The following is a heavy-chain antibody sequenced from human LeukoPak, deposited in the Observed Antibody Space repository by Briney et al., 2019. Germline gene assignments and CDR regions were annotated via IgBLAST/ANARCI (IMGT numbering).Heavy chain of an antibody. CDR3: ASRGIAVASFDY. J-gene: IGHJ4*02. Sequence: PGGSLRLSCAASGFTFSSYSMNWVRQAPGKGLEWVSSISSSSSYIYYADSVKGRFTISRDNAKNSLYLQMNSLRAEDTAVYYCASRGIAVASFDYWGQGTLVTVSS. CDR1: GFTFSSYS. D-gene: IGHD6-19*01. V-gene: IGHV3-21*01. CDR2: ISSSSSYI.